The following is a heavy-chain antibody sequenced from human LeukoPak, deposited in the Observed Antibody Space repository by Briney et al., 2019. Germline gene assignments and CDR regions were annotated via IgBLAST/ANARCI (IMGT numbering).Heavy chain of an antibody. Sequence: GGSLRLSCAASGFTFSSYAMHWVRQAPGKGLEWVAVISYDGSNKYYADSVKGRFTISRDNSKNTLYLQMNSLRSEDTAVYYCARGIGDSRYYYYGVDVWGQGTTVTVSS. CDR2: ISYDGSNK. V-gene: IGHV3-30-3*01. CDR1: GFTFSSYA. D-gene: IGHD4-17*01. J-gene: IGHJ6*02. CDR3: ARGIGDSRYYYYGVDV.